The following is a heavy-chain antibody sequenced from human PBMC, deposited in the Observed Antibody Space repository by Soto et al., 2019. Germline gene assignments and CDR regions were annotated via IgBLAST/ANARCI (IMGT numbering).Heavy chain of an antibody. Sequence: GGSLRLSXAASGFTFSSYWMSWVRQAPGKGLEWVANIKQDGSEKYYVDSVKGRFTISRDNAKNSLYLQMNSLRAEDTAVYYCARAPDYDILTGYYQPGYYYYGMDVWGQGTTVTVSS. CDR1: GFTFSSYW. CDR2: IKQDGSEK. V-gene: IGHV3-7*03. J-gene: IGHJ6*02. D-gene: IGHD3-9*01. CDR3: ARAPDYDILTGYYQPGYYYYGMDV.